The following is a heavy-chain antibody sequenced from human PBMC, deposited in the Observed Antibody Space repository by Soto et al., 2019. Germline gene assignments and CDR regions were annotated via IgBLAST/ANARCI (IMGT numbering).Heavy chain of an antibody. J-gene: IGHJ4*02. V-gene: IGHV4-4*02. CDR3: VRDPPGSGLEFDS. Sequence: QVQLQESGPGLVRPSGTLSLTCAVSGGSISNNNWWTWVRQPPGKGLEWIGEIYHSGSTHYNPSLKSRVTISVDKSKNQFSLKLTSVTAADTAVYYCVRDPPGSGLEFDSWGQGTLVTVSA. CDR1: GGSISNNNW. CDR2: IYHSGST. D-gene: IGHD6-19*01.